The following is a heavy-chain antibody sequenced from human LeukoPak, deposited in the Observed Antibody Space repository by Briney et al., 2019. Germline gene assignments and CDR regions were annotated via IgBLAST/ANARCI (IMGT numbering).Heavy chain of an antibody. D-gene: IGHD5-12*01. CDR1: GFTFSSYS. J-gene: IGHJ4*02. CDR2: ISSSSSYI. CDR3: ARVTNSGYDSGNFDY. V-gene: IGHV3-21*01. Sequence: PGGSLRLSCAASGFTFSSYSMNWVRQAPGKGLEWVSSISSSSSYIYYADSVKGRFTMSRDNAKKSLFLQMNSLRAEDTAVYYCARVTNSGYDSGNFDYWGQGTLVTVSS.